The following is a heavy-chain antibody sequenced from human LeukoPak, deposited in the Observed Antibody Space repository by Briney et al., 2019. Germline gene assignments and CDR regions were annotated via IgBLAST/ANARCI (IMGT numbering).Heavy chain of an antibody. Sequence: GRSLSLSCTVSGSPFDDYAMHWVRHPPGKGLEWVAGITWNRDNIGYGDSVKGRFTISRDNVKNVLYLQMNSLRPEDTALYYCAKDLSSAITSALVLDVWGQGTTV. CDR3: AKDLSSAITSALVLDV. J-gene: IGHJ6*02. CDR1: GSPFDDYA. V-gene: IGHV3-9*01. CDR2: ITWNRDNI. D-gene: IGHD3-22*01.